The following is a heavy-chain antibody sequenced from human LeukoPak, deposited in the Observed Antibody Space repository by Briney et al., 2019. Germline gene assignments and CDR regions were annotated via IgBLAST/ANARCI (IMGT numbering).Heavy chain of an antibody. V-gene: IGHV4-61*02. CDR2: MNIDGST. J-gene: IGHJ5*02. CDR1: GVSISSSDYF. D-gene: IGHD3-10*01. Sequence: SETLSLTCTVSGVSISSSDYFWSWIRQPAGKGLEWIGRMNIDGSTNYNPSLQSRVTSSLDTSKNQFSLKLSSVTAADTAVYYCASLTMVRGGGGRYNWFDPWGQGTLVTVSS. CDR3: ASLTMVRGGGGRYNWFDP.